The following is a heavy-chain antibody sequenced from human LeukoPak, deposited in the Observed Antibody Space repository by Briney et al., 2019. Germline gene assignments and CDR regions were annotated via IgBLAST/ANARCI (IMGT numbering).Heavy chain of an antibody. CDR2: TSHDGTTN. Sequence: PGQSLRLSCAASGFTFSSYGIHWVRQAPGKGLEWVAVTSHDGTTNYYADSVKGRFTISRDNSKNTLYLQMNSLRAEDTAVYYCTKGGGISYNPMDPWGQGTLVIVSS. CDR1: GFTFSSYG. J-gene: IGHJ5*02. CDR3: TKGGGISYNPMDP. V-gene: IGHV3-30*18. D-gene: IGHD1-26*01.